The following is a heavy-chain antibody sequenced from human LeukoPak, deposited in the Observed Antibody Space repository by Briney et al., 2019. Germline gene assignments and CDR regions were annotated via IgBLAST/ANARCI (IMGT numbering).Heavy chain of an antibody. Sequence: GGSLRLSCAASGFTFRNYAMNWVRQAPGKGLEWVSTISGSGGGTYYADSMRGRFTISRDNSKNTLYLQMNSLRAGDTAVYYCANAYSRSWYAGGFGYWGQGTLVTVSS. J-gene: IGHJ4*02. CDR2: ISGSGGGT. D-gene: IGHD6-13*01. V-gene: IGHV3-23*01. CDR1: GFTFRNYA. CDR3: ANAYSRSWYAGGFGY.